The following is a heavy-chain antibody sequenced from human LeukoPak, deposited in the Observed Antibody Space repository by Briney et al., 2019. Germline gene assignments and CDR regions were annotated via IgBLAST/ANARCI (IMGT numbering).Heavy chain of an antibody. CDR2: IYYSGST. CDR1: GGSISSSSYY. J-gene: IGHJ4*02. V-gene: IGHV4-39*07. CDR3: ARIYGDHYYFDY. D-gene: IGHD4-17*01. Sequence: PSETLSLTCTVSGGSISSSSYYWGWIRQPPGKGLEWIGIIYYSGSTYYNPSLKSRVTISVDRSKNQFSLKLSSVTAADTAVYYCARIYGDHYYFDYWGQGTLVTVSS.